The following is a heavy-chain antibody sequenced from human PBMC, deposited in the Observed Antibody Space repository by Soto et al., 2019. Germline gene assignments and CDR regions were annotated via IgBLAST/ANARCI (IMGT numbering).Heavy chain of an antibody. CDR3: AKRYYDTSYSGRISDD. Sequence: EVKLLESGGGLVQPGGSLRLSCAASGFTFSSYSMNWVRQAPGTGLEWVSVISASGFTTYYADSLKCRFTISRDNSKNTLSLHMDSLRAEDTAISYCAKRYYDTSYSGRISDDWGQGTLVTVAS. V-gene: IGHV3-23*01. CDR2: ISASGFTT. D-gene: IGHD3-22*01. J-gene: IGHJ4*02. CDR1: GFTFSSYS.